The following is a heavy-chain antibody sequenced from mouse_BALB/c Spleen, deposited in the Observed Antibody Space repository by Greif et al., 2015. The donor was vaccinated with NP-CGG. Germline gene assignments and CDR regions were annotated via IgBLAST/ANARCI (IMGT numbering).Heavy chain of an antibody. D-gene: IGHD1-1*01. CDR3: ARYYYGSSYYFDY. CDR2: ISYSGST. J-gene: IGHJ2*01. V-gene: IGHV3-8*02. Sequence: VHVKQSGPSLVKPSQTLSLTCSVTGDSITSGYWNWIRKFPGNKLEYMGYISYSGSTYYNPSLKSRISITRDTSKNQYYLQLNSVTTEDTATYYCARYYYGSSYYFDYWGQGTTLTVSS. CDR1: GDSITSGY.